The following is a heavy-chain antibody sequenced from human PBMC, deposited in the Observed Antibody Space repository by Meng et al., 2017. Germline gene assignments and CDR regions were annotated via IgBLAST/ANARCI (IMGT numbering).Heavy chain of an antibody. V-gene: IGHV3-7*01. CDR2: IKQDGSEK. CDR3: ARTPTVTTYGY. J-gene: IGHJ4*02. D-gene: IGHD4-17*01. CDR1: GFTFSIYW. Sequence: GESLKISCAASGFTFSIYWMSWVRQAPGKGLEWVANIKQDGSEKYYVDSVKGRFTISRDNAKNSLYLQMDSLRAEDTAVYYCARTPTVTTYGYWGQGARVTGYS.